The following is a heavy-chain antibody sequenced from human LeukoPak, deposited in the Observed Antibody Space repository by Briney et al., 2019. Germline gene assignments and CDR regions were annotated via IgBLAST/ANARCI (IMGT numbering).Heavy chain of an antibody. D-gene: IGHD2-2*01. J-gene: IGHJ1*01. V-gene: IGHV1-2*02. CDR3: AREVGYCSSTSCSSRNFQH. Sequence: ASVKVSCKASGYTFTGYYMHWVRQAPGQGLEWMGWINPNSGGTNYAQKFQGRVTMTRDMSISTAYMELSRLRSDDTAVYHCAREVGYCSSTSCSSRNFQHWGQGTLVTVSS. CDR2: INPNSGGT. CDR1: GYTFTGYY.